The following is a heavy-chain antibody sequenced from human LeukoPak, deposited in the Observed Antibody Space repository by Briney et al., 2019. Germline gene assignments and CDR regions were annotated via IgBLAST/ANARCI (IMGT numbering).Heavy chain of an antibody. CDR2: IIPIVDTV. V-gene: IGHV1-69*13. J-gene: IGHJ6*02. CDR3: ARSDVYGSGSVYYYYGMDV. Sequence: EASVTVSCKASGGTFSIYGISWVRQAPGQGLEWMGGIIPIVDTVNYAQKFQGRVTITADESTSTANMELSSLRCEDTAVYYCARSDVYGSGSVYYYYGMDVWGQGTTVTVSS. CDR1: GGTFSIYG. D-gene: IGHD3-10*01.